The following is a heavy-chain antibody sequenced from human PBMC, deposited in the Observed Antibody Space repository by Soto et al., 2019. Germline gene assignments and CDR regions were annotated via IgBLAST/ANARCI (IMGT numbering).Heavy chain of an antibody. Sequence: QVQLVQSGADEKKPGASVKVSCKASGYTFTSYAMHWVRQTPGQRLEWMGWINAGNGNTKYSQKFQGRVTITRDTSASTAYMELSSLRSEDTAVYYCARGTVVTHFDYWGQGTLVTVSS. CDR2: INAGNGNT. V-gene: IGHV1-3*05. CDR3: ARGTVVTHFDY. CDR1: GYTFTSYA. J-gene: IGHJ4*02. D-gene: IGHD2-15*01.